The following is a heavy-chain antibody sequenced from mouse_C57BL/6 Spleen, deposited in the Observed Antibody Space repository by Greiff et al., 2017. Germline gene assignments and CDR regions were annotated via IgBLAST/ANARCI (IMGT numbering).Heavy chain of an antibody. D-gene: IGHD1-1*01. CDR2: IHPSDSDT. J-gene: IGHJ1*03. Sequence: VQLQQPGAELVKPGASVKVSCKASGYTFTSYWMHWVKQRPGQGLEWIGRIHPSDSDTNYNQKFKGKATLTVDKSSSTAYMQLSSLTSDDSAVYYCAIGDYGSSRYWYFDVWGTGTTVTVSS. CDR3: AIGDYGSSRYWYFDV. CDR1: GYTFTSYW. V-gene: IGHV1-74*01.